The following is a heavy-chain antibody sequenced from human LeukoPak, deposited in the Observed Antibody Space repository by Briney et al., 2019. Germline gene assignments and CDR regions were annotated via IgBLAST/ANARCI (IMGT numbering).Heavy chain of an antibody. J-gene: IGHJ4*02. Sequence: ASVKVSCKASGYTFTGYHMHWVRQAPEQGLEWMGCINPNSGDTNYAQRFQGRVTMTRDMSITTAYMELSSLRSDDTAVYYCARELYGSGTYGFDYWGQGTLVTVSS. D-gene: IGHD3-10*01. CDR2: INPNSGDT. CDR3: ARELYGSGTYGFDY. V-gene: IGHV1-2*02. CDR1: GYTFTGYH.